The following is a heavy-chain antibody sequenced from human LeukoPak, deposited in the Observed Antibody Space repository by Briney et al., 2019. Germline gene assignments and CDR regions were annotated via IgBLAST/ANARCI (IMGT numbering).Heavy chain of an antibody. CDR3: AREWIGYCSSTSCYAFDI. Sequence: ASVKVSCKASGYTFTSYGISWVRQAPGQGLEWMGWISAYNGNTNYAQKLQGRVTMTTDTSTSTAYMELRSLRSDDTAVYYCAREWIGYCSSTSCYAFDIWGQGTMVTVSS. V-gene: IGHV1-18*01. D-gene: IGHD2-2*01. CDR2: ISAYNGNT. CDR1: GYTFTSYG. J-gene: IGHJ3*02.